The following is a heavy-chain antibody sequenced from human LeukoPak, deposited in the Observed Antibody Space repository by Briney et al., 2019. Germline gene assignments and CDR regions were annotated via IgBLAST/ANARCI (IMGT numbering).Heavy chain of an antibody. CDR2: IIPIFGTA. V-gene: IGHV1-69*13. CDR3: ARVNPYGSGSYYETNYYYYMDV. CDR1: GYTFTSYY. D-gene: IGHD3-10*01. Sequence: SVKVSCKASGYTFTSYYMHWVRQAPGQGLEWMGGIIPIFGTANYAQKFQGRVTITADESTSTAYMELSSLRSEDTAVYYCARVNPYGSGSYYETNYYYYMDVWGKGTTVTISS. J-gene: IGHJ6*03.